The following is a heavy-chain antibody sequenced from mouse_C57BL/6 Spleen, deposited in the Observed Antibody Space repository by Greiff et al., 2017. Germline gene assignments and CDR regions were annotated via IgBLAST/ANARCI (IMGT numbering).Heavy chain of an antibody. CDR1: GYTFTSYW. CDR3: ARKDLYYSNYYFDY. V-gene: IGHV1-50*01. J-gene: IGHJ2*01. D-gene: IGHD2-5*01. Sequence: VQLQQSGAELVKPGASVKLSCKASGYTFTSYWMQWVKQRPGQGLEWIGEIDPSDSYTNYNQKFKGKATLTVDTSSSTAYMQLSSLTSEDSAVYYCARKDLYYSNYYFDYWGQGTTLTVSS. CDR2: IDPSDSYT.